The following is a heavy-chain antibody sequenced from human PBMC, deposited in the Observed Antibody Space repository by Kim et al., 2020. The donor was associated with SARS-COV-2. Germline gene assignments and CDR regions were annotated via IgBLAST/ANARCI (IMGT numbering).Heavy chain of an antibody. CDR1: GFTFSSYA. V-gene: IGHV3-33*01. J-gene: IGHJ2*01. Sequence: GGSLRLSCAASGFTFSSYAMHWVRQAPGKGLEWVAVIWYDGSNKYYADSVKGRFTISRDNSKNTLYLQMNSLRAEDTAVYYCARDQGSWYFDLWGRGTLVTVSS. D-gene: IGHD2-15*01. CDR3: ARDQGSWYFDL. CDR2: IWYDGSNK.